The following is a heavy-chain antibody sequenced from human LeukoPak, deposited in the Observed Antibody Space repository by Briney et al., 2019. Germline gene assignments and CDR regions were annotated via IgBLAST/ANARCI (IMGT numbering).Heavy chain of an antibody. D-gene: IGHD4/OR15-4a*01. CDR2: INPNSGGT. CDR3: ATSSTVGLNWFFDL. V-gene: IGHV1-2*02. CDR1: GYTFTAYY. Sequence: ASVKVSCKASGYTFTAYYVHWVRQAPGQGLEWMGCINPNSGGTNYAQRFQGRVTMTRDTSISTAYMELTRLTSDDTAVYSCATSSTVGLNWFFDLWGRGTPVTVSS. J-gene: IGHJ2*01.